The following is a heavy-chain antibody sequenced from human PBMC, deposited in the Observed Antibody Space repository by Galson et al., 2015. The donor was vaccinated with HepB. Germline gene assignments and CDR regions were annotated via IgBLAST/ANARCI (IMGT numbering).Heavy chain of an antibody. CDR3: ARDSPVGATTGGDAFDI. V-gene: IGHV4-39*07. CDR1: GGSISSSSYY. J-gene: IGHJ3*02. CDR2: IYYSGST. Sequence: ETLSLTCTVSGGSISSSSYYWGWIRQPPGKGLEWIGSIYYSGSTYYNPSLKSRVTISVDTSKNQFSLKLSSVTAADTAVYYCARDSPVGATTGGDAFDIWGQGTMVTVSS. D-gene: IGHD1-26*01.